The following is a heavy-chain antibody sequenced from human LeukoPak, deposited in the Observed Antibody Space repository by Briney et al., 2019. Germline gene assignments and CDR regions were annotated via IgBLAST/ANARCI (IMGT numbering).Heavy chain of an antibody. V-gene: IGHV4-30-4*01. Sequence: SETLSLTCTVSGGSISSGDYYRSWIRQPPGKGLEWIGYIYYSGSTYYNPSLKSRVTISVDTSKSQFSLKLSSVTAADTAVYYCASSYGSGSYFFDHWGQGTLVTVSS. CDR1: GGSISSGDYY. J-gene: IGHJ4*02. CDR3: ASSYGSGSYFFDH. D-gene: IGHD3-10*01. CDR2: IYYSGST.